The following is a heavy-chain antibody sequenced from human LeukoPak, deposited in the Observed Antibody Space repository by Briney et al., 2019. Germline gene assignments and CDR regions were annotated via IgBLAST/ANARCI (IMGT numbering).Heavy chain of an antibody. D-gene: IGHD1-26*01. V-gene: IGHV1-2*02. CDR2: INPNSGGT. J-gene: IGHJ4*02. CDR1: GYTFTGYY. CDR3: ARADHVVGATKWKFDY. Sequence: ASVKVSCKASGYTFTGYYMHWVRQAPGQGLEWMGWINPNSGGTNYAQKFQGRVTMTRDTSISTAYMELSRLRSDDTAVYYCARADHVVGATKWKFDYWGQGTLVTVSS.